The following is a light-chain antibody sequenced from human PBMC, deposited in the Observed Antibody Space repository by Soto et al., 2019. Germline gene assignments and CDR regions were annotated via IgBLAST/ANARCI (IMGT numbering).Light chain of an antibody. Sequence: DIVMTQSPDSLAVSLGERATINCTSNQSVFDNSKNRNHLSWYQQKLGQAPRLLIYGASSRATGIPDRFSGSGSGTEFTLAISRLEPEDFAVYYCQQYGTTVFTFGPGTKVDV. CDR1: QSVFDNSKNRNH. CDR2: GAS. CDR3: QQYGTTVFT. V-gene: IGKV4-1*01. J-gene: IGKJ3*01.